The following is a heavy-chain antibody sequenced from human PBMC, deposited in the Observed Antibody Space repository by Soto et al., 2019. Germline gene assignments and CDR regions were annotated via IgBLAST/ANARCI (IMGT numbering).Heavy chain of an antibody. Sequence: ASVKVSCKASGYTFTSYGISWVRQAPGQGLEWMRWISAYNGNTNYAQKLQGRVTMTTDTSTSTAYMELRSLRSDDTAVYYCAREESHSSGWYFDYWGQGTLVTVSS. CDR1: GYTFTSYG. J-gene: IGHJ4*02. D-gene: IGHD6-19*01. CDR2: ISAYNGNT. V-gene: IGHV1-18*01. CDR3: AREESHSSGWYFDY.